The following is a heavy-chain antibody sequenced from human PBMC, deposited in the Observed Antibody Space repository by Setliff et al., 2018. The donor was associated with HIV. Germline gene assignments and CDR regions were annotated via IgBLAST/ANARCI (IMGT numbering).Heavy chain of an antibody. CDR1: GFAFSGHQ. CDR3: ARDCMHGYDLNFDY. D-gene: IGHD5-12*01. V-gene: IGHV3-7*01. J-gene: IGHJ4*02. CDR2: IKQDGSDK. Sequence: GGSLRLTCAASGFAFSGHQMGWVRQAPGKGLEWVSKIKQDGSDKYYVYSVKGRFTIYRDNAKNSLYLQMNSLSAEDTAMYYCARDCMHGYDLNFDYWGQGTLVTVSS.